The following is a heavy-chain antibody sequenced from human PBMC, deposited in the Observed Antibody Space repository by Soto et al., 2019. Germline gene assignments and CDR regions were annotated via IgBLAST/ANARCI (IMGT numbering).Heavy chain of an antibody. CDR3: ARVSPTQIAVAGMGMNDY. D-gene: IGHD6-19*01. J-gene: IGHJ4*02. V-gene: IGHV1-46*01. Sequence: GASVKVSCKASGYTFTSYYMHWVRQAPGQGLEWMGIINPSGGSTSYAQKFQGRVTMTRDTSTSTFYMELSSLRSEDTAVYYCARVSPTQIAVAGMGMNDYWGQGTLVTVSS. CDR2: INPSGGST. CDR1: GYTFTSYY.